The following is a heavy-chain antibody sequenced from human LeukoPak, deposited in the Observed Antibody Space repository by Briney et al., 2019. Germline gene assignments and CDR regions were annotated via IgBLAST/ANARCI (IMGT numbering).Heavy chain of an antibody. V-gene: IGHV4-39*01. CDR2: IYYSGST. Sequence: PSETLSLTCTVSGGSISSSSYYWGWIRQPPGKGLEWIGSIYYSGSTYYSPSLKSRVTISVDTSKNQFSLKLSSVTAADTAVYYCARHTTGYSGSPPYYFGYWGQGTLVTVSS. CDR3: ARHTTGYSGSPPYYFGY. D-gene: IGHD1-26*01. CDR1: GGSISSSSYY. J-gene: IGHJ4*02.